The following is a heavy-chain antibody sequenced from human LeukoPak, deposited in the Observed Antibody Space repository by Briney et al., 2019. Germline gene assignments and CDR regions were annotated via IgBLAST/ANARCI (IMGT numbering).Heavy chain of an antibody. Sequence: GGSLRLSCAVSGFTFSNSWMHWVRQAPGKGLEWVSYISSSSSTIYYADSVKGRFTISRDNAKNSLYLQMNSLRAEDTAVYYCAREPTIVVVPFDYWGQGTLVTVSS. D-gene: IGHD2-2*01. CDR2: ISSSSSTI. J-gene: IGHJ4*02. CDR3: AREPTIVVVPFDY. CDR1: GFTFSNSW. V-gene: IGHV3-48*04.